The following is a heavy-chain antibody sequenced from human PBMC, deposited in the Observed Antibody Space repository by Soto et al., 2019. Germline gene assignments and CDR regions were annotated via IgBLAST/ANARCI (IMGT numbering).Heavy chain of an antibody. V-gene: IGHV1-2*04. CDR3: ATYSSGWYEVNSPSAFDI. Sequence: ASVKVSCKASGYTFTGYYMHWVRQAPVQGLEWMGWINPNSGGTNYAQKFQGWVTMTRDTSISTAYMELSRLRSDDTAVYYCATYSSGWYEVNSPSAFDIWGQGTMVTVSS. J-gene: IGHJ3*02. D-gene: IGHD6-19*01. CDR1: GYTFTGYY. CDR2: INPNSGGT.